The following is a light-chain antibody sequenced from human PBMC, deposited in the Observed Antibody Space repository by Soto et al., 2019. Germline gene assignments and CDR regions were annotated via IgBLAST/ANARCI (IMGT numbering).Light chain of an antibody. CDR2: WGS. J-gene: IGKJ5*01. CDR1: QSVLYSSNNKNY. Sequence: DIVLTQSPDSLAVSLGERATINCKSSQSVLYSSNNKNYLAWYQQKPGQPPKLLVYWGSTRGSGVPDRVSDSVSGTEFTLTISSLQAEDVAVYYCQQYYSRHTVGQGTRLEI. V-gene: IGKV4-1*01. CDR3: QQYYSRHT.